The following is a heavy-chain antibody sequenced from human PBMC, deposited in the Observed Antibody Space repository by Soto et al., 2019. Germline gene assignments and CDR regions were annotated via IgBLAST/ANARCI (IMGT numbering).Heavy chain of an antibody. CDR2: INTDGGST. Sequence: GGSLRLSCAASGFTFSSYWLHWVRQAPGKGLVWVSGINTDGGSTDYADSVKGRFIISRDNAKNTLYLQMNSLRAEDTAVYYYARPRYDSTGTPFDHWGLGTLVTVSS. CDR1: GFTFSSYW. J-gene: IGHJ4*02. D-gene: IGHD3-22*01. CDR3: ARPRYDSTGTPFDH. V-gene: IGHV3-74*01.